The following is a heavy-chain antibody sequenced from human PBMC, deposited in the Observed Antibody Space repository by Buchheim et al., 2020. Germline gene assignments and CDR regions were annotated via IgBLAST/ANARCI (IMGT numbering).Heavy chain of an antibody. CDR3: VRAYYYDSSGPDFDY. CDR2: IKQDGSEQ. D-gene: IGHD3-22*01. CDR1: GFTFSSYW. J-gene: IGHJ4*02. Sequence: EVQLVESGGGLVQPGGSLRLSCAASGFTFSSYWMSWVRQAPGKGLEWVANIKQDGSEQSYVDSVKGRFPISRDNAKNSLYLQMNSLRAEDTAVYYCVRAYYYDSSGPDFDYWGQGTL. V-gene: IGHV3-7*01.